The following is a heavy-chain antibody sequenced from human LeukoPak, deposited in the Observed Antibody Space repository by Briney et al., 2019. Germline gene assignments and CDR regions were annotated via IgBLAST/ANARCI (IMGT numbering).Heavy chain of an antibody. CDR2: ISGSGGST. J-gene: IGHJ6*03. V-gene: IGHV3-23*01. CDR1: GFTFSSYD. Sequence: GGSLRLSCAASGFTFSSYDMSWVRQAPGKGLEWVSAISGSGGSTYYADSVEGRFTISRDNSKNTLYLQMNSLRAEDTAVYYCANVAYYDFWSGYLPYYYYYMDVWGKGTTVTVSS. D-gene: IGHD3-3*01. CDR3: ANVAYYDFWSGYLPYYYYYMDV.